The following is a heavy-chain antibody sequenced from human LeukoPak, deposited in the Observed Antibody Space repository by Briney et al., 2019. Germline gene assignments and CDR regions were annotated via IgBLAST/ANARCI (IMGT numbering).Heavy chain of an antibody. CDR3: ARGGSGSYFDY. CDR2: ISPFNGKT. V-gene: IGHV1-18*01. Sequence: ASVKVSCTASGYTFINQAISWVRQAPGQGLEWMGWISPFNGKTDYAQTFQGRLTMTTDASTSTAHMELRSLRPADTAIYYCARGGSGSYFDYWGQGTLVAVSS. D-gene: IGHD3-10*01. CDR1: GYTFINQA. J-gene: IGHJ4*02.